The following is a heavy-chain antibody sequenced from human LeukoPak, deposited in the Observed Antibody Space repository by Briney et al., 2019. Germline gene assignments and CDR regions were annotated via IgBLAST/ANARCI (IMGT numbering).Heavy chain of an antibody. Sequence: GGSLRLSCAASGFTFSSYGMHWVRQAPGKGLEWVAVIWYDGSNKYYADSVKGRFTISSDNSKNTLYLQMNSLRAEDTAVYYCARDRVGARHRYFDYWGQGTLVTVSS. V-gene: IGHV3-33*01. D-gene: IGHD1-26*01. J-gene: IGHJ4*02. CDR3: ARDRVGARHRYFDY. CDR2: IWYDGSNK. CDR1: GFTFSSYG.